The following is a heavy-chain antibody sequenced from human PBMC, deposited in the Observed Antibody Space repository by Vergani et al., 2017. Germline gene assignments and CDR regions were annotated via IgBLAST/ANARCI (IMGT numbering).Heavy chain of an antibody. CDR2: INPNSGGT. CDR1: GYTFTGYY. V-gene: IGHV1-2*02. CDR3: ASSYGGKKNEYYFDY. D-gene: IGHD4-23*01. J-gene: IGHJ4*02. Sequence: QVQLVQSGAEVKKPGASVKVSCKASGYTFTGYYMHWVRQAPGQGLEWMGWINPNSGGTNYAQKFQGRVTMTRDTSISTAYMELRSLRSDDTAVYYCASSYGGKKNEYYFDYWGQGTLVTVSS.